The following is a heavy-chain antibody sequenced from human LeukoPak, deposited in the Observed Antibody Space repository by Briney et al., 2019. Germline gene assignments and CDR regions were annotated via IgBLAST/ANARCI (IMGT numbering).Heavy chain of an antibody. D-gene: IGHD2-2*01. CDR3: ARDGEAYCSSTSCPYYLDY. CDR2: ISYDGSNK. V-gene: IGHV3-30*04. CDR1: GFTFSSYA. J-gene: IGHJ4*02. Sequence: GGSLRLSCAASGFTFSSYAMHWVRQAPGKGLGWVAVISYDGSNKYYADSVKGRFTISRDNSKNTLYLQMNSLRAEDTAVYYCARDGEAYCSSTSCPYYLDYWGQGTLVTVSS.